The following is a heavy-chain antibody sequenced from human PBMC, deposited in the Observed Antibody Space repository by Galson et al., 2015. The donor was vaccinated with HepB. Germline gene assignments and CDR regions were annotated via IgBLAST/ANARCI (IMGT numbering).Heavy chain of an antibody. V-gene: IGHV5-51*03. Sequence: QSGAEVKKPGESLKMSCEGSGYTFTTYWIAWVRRMPGKGLEWMGSIYPGDSDTRYSPSFQGQVTISADKSISTAYLQWSSLKASDTAMYYCARSIAVAGSTRAFDIWGQGTMVTVSS. CDR1: GYTFTTYW. D-gene: IGHD6-19*01. CDR2: IYPGDSDT. CDR3: ARSIAVAGSTRAFDI. J-gene: IGHJ3*02.